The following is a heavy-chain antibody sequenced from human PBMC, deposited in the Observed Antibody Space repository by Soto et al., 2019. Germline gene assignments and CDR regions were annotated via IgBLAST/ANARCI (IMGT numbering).Heavy chain of an antibody. CDR1: GFTFDDYA. V-gene: IGHV3-9*01. D-gene: IGHD6-6*01. Sequence: LRLSCAASGFTFDDYAMHWVRQAPGKGLEWVSGISWNSGSIGYADSVKGRFTISRDNAKNSLYLQMNSLRAEDTALYYCAKAGIGYSSSYPGYQYYFDYWGQGTLVTVSS. J-gene: IGHJ4*02. CDR2: ISWNSGSI. CDR3: AKAGIGYSSSYPGYQYYFDY.